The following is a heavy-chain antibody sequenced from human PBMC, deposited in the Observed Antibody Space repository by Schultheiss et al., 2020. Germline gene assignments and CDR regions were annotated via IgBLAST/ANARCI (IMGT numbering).Heavy chain of an antibody. CDR2: IYYNGNT. CDR3: ARTNDRGAVTIDY. CDR1: GGSISSSSYY. Sequence: SETLSLTCTVSGGSISSSSYYWDWIRQSPGKGLEWIGSIYYNGNTYYNPSLKSRVTISVDTSKSQFSLKLSSVTAADTAVYYCARTNDRGAVTIDYWGQGTLVTVSS. D-gene: IGHD3-10*01. J-gene: IGHJ4*02. V-gene: IGHV4-39*01.